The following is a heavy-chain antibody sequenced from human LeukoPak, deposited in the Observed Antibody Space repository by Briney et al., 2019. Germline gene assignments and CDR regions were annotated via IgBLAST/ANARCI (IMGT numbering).Heavy chain of an antibody. J-gene: IGHJ4*02. CDR3: AKGPASLRYFDWLPDY. D-gene: IGHD3-9*01. V-gene: IGHV3-23*01. CDR1: GFTFSSYA. Sequence: GGSLRLSCAATGFTFSSYAMSWVRQAPGKGLEWVSAISGSGGSTYYADSVKGRFTISRDNSKNTLYLQMNSLRAEDTAVYYCAKGPASLRYFDWLPDYWGQGTLVTVSS. CDR2: ISGSGGST.